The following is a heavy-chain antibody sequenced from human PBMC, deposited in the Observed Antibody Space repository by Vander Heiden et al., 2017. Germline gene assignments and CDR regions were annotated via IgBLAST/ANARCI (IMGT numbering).Heavy chain of an antibody. CDR1: GYTFTGYY. V-gene: IGHV1-2*02. CDR3: ARLSGDRNFDY. J-gene: IGHJ4*02. CDR2: INPKSGAT. Sequence: QVQLVQSGTDVKKPGASVKVSCKASGYTFTGYYMHWVRQAPGQGLEWMGWINPKSGATRYAQNFQGRVTMTRDTSISTVYMDLSSLRYDDTALFYCARLSGDRNFDYWGQGTLVTVSS. D-gene: IGHD7-27*01.